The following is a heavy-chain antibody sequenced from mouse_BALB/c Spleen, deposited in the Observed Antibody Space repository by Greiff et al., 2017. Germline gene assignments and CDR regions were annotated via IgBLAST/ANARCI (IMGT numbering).Heavy chain of an antibody. J-gene: IGHJ4*01. CDR3: ASRIATVAYAMDY. Sequence: VHLVESGPGLVAPSQSLSITCTVSGFSLSRYSVHWVRQPPGKGLEWLGMIWGGGSTDYNSALKSRLSISKDNSQSQVFLKMNSLQTDDTAMYYCASRIATVAYAMDYWGQGTSVTVSS. V-gene: IGHV2-6-4*01. CDR1: GFSLSRYS. D-gene: IGHD1-1*01. CDR2: IWGGGST.